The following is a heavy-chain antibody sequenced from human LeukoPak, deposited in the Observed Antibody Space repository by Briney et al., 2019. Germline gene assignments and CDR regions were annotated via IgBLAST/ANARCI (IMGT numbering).Heavy chain of an antibody. CDR2: INAGNGNT. CDR1: GYTFTSYA. CDR3: ARGPAYYDFWSGYDY. V-gene: IGHV1-3*01. Sequence: GASVKVSCKASGYTFTSYAMHWVRQAPGQRLEWMGWINAGNGNTKYSQKFQGRVTTTRDTSASTAYMELNSLRSEDTAVYYCARGPAYYDFWSGYDYWGQGTLVTVSS. J-gene: IGHJ4*02. D-gene: IGHD3-3*01.